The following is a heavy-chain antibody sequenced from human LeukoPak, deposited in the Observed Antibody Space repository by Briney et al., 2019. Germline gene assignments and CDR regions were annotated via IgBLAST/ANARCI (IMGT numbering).Heavy chain of an antibody. V-gene: IGHV3-7*01. CDR1: GLTFSRYW. Sequence: PGGSLRLSCAASGLTFSRYWMSWVRQAPGTGLERVANIKQDGSEKHYVDSVKGRFTISRDNAKNSLYLQMNSLRAEDTAVYYCARLYRSGGSCYSCAFDIWGQGTMVTVSS. CDR2: IKQDGSEK. D-gene: IGHD2-15*01. J-gene: IGHJ3*02. CDR3: ARLYRSGGSCYSCAFDI.